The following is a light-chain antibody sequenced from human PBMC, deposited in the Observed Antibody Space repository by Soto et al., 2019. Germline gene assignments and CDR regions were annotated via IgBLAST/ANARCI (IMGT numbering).Light chain of an antibody. CDR3: QPQSNRPPLT. J-gene: IGKJ4*01. CDR2: DAS. CDR1: QSVSRY. Sequence: EIVLTQSPATLSLSPGERATLSCRASQSVSRYLAWYQQKPGQTPRLLIYDASHRATGIPARFSGSGSGTDVTLTITSLEPEDFAVYYCQPQSNRPPLTCGGGTKVEIK. V-gene: IGKV3-11*01.